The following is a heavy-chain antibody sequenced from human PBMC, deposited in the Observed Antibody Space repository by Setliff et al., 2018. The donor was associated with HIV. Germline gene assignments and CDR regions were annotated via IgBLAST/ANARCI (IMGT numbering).Heavy chain of an antibody. CDR3: ARQRKSSSWSPNDY. Sequence: SETLSLTCTVSGGSISSSSYYWGWIRQPPGKGLEWIGEINHNKSSDYNPSLKSRVTMSVDTSKNQFSLKVKSVTAADTAVYYCARQRKSSSWSPNDYWGQGTLVTVSS. J-gene: IGHJ4*02. CDR2: INHNKSS. V-gene: IGHV4-39*01. CDR1: GGSISSSSYY. D-gene: IGHD2-2*01.